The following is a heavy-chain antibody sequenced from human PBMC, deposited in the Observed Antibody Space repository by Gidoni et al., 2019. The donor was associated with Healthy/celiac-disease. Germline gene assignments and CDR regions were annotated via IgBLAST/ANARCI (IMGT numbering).Heavy chain of an antibody. CDR3: ARDYYDSSGYYNHLRDY. V-gene: IGHV3-48*01. J-gene: IGHJ4*02. Sequence: EVQLVESGGGLVQPGGSLRLSCAASESTFSSYSMNGVRQAPWQGLEGVSYISSSSSTIYYADSVKGRFTISRDNAKNSLYLQMNSLRAEDTAVYYCARDYYDSSGYYNHLRDYWGQGTLVTVSS. D-gene: IGHD3-22*01. CDR2: ISSSSSTI. CDR1: ESTFSSYS.